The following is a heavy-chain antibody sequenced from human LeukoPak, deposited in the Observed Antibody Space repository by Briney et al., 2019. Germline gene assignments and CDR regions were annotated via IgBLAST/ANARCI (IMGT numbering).Heavy chain of an antibody. V-gene: IGHV1-2*02. CDR3: ARDLDPDCSGGSCYLYYYYGMDV. D-gene: IGHD2-15*01. Sequence: ASVKVSCKASGYTFTGYYMHWVRQAPGQGLEWMGWINPNSGGTNYAQKSQGRVTMTRDTSISTAYMELSRLRSDDTAVYYCARDLDPDCSGGSCYLYYYYGMDVWGQGTTVTVSS. J-gene: IGHJ6*02. CDR1: GYTFTGYY. CDR2: INPNSGGT.